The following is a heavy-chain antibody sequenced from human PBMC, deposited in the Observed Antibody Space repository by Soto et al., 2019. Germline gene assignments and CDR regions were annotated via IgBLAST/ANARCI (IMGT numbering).Heavy chain of an antibody. J-gene: IGHJ5*02. CDR2: ISSSGST. CDR3: ARSGVTGIVIPSHWFDP. V-gene: IGHV4-31*03. D-gene: IGHD2-21*02. Sequence: PSETLSLTCTLSGDSIGGGGYWSWIRQFPGRGLEWIGCISSSGSTYYNPALNNRISLSLDTSQNQFSLKLLSVTAADTAIYYCARSGVTGIVIPSHWFDPWGQGTLVTVSS. CDR1: GDSIGGGGY.